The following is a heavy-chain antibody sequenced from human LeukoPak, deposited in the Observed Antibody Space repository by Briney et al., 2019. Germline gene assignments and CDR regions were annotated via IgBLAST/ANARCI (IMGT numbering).Heavy chain of an antibody. J-gene: IGHJ4*02. CDR3: AKGGVGTTSRRPFDY. CDR2: LFASGKT. CDR1: TLSVSYNY. V-gene: IGHV3-53*01. Sequence: GGSLRLSCAASTLSVSYNYMNWVRQAPGKGLEWVALLFASGKTYYADSVKGRFTISRDNSENTLYLQMNSLRAEDTAVYYCAKGGVGTTSRRPFDYWGQGTLVTVSS. D-gene: IGHD2/OR15-2a*01.